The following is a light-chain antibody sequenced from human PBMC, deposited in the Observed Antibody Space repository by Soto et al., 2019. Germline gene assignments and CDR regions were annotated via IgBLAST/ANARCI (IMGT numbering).Light chain of an antibody. J-gene: IGKJ4*01. CDR1: QSISSW. CDR3: QHYNSYPVT. V-gene: IGKV1-5*03. Sequence: DIQMTQSPSTLSASVGDRVTITCRASQSISSWLAWYQQKPGKAPKLLIYKASTLESGVPSRFSGSGSGTEFTLTISSLQPDDFANYDCQHYNSYPVTFGGGTKVEIK. CDR2: KAS.